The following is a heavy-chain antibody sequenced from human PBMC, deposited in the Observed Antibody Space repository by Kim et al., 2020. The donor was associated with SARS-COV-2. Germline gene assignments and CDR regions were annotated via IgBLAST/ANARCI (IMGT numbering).Heavy chain of an antibody. CDR3: ARESFCNATNCYNGMDV. CDR1: GYTFTSFA. CDR2: INTNNGNP. D-gene: IGHD3-3*01. V-gene: IGHV7-4-1*02. Sequence: ASVKVSCKASGYTFTSFAMNWVRQAPGQGLEWIGWINTNNGNPGYAQGFSGRFVFSLDTSVSTAYLQISSLKAEDIAVYYCARESFCNATNCYNGMDVWGEATTVIVSS. J-gene: IGHJ6*04.